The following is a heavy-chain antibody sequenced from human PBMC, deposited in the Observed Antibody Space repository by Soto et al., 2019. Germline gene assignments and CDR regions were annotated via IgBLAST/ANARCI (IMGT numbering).Heavy chain of an antibody. Sequence: SETLSLTCTVAGGAVSSYYWNWIRQPPGRGLEWIGSIFYDGSTSYNPSLKSRVTISVDVSRSQFSLSLRSVTAAETAVYYCARSGSSVIPSALRVWGQGTLVTVSS. CDR3: ARSGSSVIPSALRV. CDR2: IFYDGST. V-gene: IGHV4-59*02. J-gene: IGHJ4*02. D-gene: IGHD2-21*01. CDR1: GGAVSSYY.